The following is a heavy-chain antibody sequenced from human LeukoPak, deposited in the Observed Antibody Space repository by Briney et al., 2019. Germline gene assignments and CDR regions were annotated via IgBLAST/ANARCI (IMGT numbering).Heavy chain of an antibody. CDR3: ARTGLGSSSTLYYYYGMDV. D-gene: IGHD6-13*01. CDR1: GYTFTSYG. V-gene: IGHV1-18*01. CDR2: ISAYNGNT. Sequence: ASVKVSCKASGYTFTSYGISWVRQAPGQGLEWMGWISAYNGNTNYAQKLQGRVTMTTDTSTSTAYMELRSLRSDDTAVYYCARTGLGSSSTLYYYYGMDVWGQGTTVTVSS. J-gene: IGHJ6*02.